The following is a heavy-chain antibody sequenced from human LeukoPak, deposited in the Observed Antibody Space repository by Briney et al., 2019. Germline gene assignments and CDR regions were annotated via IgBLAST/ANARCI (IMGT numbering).Heavy chain of an antibody. D-gene: IGHD6-13*01. CDR2: ISSSSSYI. CDR3: ARARDLVGAAAGIFDY. J-gene: IGHJ4*02. V-gene: IGHV3-21*01. Sequence: GGSLRLSCAASGFTFSSYSMNWVRQAPGKGLEWVPSISSSSSYIYYADSVKGRFTISRDNAKNSLYLQMNSLRAEDTAVYYCARARDLVGAAAGIFDYWGQGTLVTVSS. CDR1: GFTFSSYS.